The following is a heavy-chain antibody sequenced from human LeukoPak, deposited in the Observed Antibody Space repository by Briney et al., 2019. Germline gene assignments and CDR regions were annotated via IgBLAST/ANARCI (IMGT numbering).Heavy chain of an antibody. V-gene: IGHV4-34*01. D-gene: IGHD3-16*01. CDR1: GGSFSGYY. CDR3: ARGRGYFDY. CDR2: INHSGST. J-gene: IGHJ4*02. Sequence: SETLSLTCAVYGGSFSGYYWSWIRQPPGKGLEWIGEINHSGSTNYNPSLKSRVTISVDTSKNQFSLKLSSVTAADTAVYYCARGRGYFDYWGQGTLVTISS.